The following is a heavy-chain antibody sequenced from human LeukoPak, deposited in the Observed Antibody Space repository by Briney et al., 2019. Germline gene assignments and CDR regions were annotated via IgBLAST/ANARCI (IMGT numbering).Heavy chain of an antibody. CDR2: IYSGGST. CDR3: ARGDRVTNDAFDI. D-gene: IGHD2-21*02. J-gene: IGHJ3*02. CDR1: GFTVSSNY. V-gene: IGHV3-53*01. Sequence: GGSLRLSCAASGFTVSSNYMSWVRQAPGKGLEWVSVIYSGGSTYYADSVKGRFTISRDNSKNTLYLQMNSLRAEDTAVYYCARGDRVTNDAFDIWGQGTMVTVSS.